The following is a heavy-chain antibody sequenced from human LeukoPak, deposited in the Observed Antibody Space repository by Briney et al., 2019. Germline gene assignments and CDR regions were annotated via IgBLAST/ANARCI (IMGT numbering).Heavy chain of an antibody. V-gene: IGHV1-18*01. CDR1: GYTFTNFG. CDR3: VRDAGDYYLDN. Sequence: ASVKVSCKASGYTFTNFGISWVRQAPGQGLEWMWWISTYNGNTKYAQNLQGRVTMTTDKSTSTAYMDLRSLRSDVTAVYYCVRDAGDYYLDNWGQGTLVTVSS. J-gene: IGHJ4*02. D-gene: IGHD4-17*01. CDR2: ISTYNGNT.